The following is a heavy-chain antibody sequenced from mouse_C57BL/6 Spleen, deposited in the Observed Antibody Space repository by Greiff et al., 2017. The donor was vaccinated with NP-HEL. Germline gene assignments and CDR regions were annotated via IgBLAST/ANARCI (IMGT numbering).Heavy chain of an antibody. V-gene: IGHV5-6*01. J-gene: IGHJ3*01. CDR1: GFTFSSYG. D-gene: IGHD2-12*01. CDR3: ARYDEGFAY. CDR2: ISSGGSYT. Sequence: EVMLVESGGDLVKPGGSLKLSCAASGFTFSSYGMSWVRQTPDKRLEWVATISSGGSYTYYPDSVKGRFTISRDNAKNTLYLQMSSLKSEDTAIYYCARYDEGFAYWGQGTLVTVSA.